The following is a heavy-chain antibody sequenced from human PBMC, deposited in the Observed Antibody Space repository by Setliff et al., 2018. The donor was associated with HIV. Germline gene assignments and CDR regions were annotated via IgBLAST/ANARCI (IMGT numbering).Heavy chain of an antibody. Sequence: RASVKVSCKASGYTFTSYGISWVRQAPGQGLEWMGWISAYNGHTNYAQNFLGRVTMTTDTSTSTAYMELRSLRSDDTAVYYCARDNKVAPLDFWGQGTLATVSS. D-gene: IGHD5-12*01. CDR1: GYTFTSYG. CDR3: ARDNKVAPLDF. J-gene: IGHJ4*02. CDR2: ISAYNGHT. V-gene: IGHV1-18*01.